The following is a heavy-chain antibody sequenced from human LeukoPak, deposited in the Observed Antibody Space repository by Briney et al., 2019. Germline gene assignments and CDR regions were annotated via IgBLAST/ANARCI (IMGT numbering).Heavy chain of an antibody. Sequence: SQTLSLTCTVSGGSISSGSYYWSWIRQPAGKGLEWIGRIYTSGSTNYNPSLKSRVTISVDTSKNQFSLKLSSVTAADTAVYYCAREDFWSGYYSGSSFPLWGQGTLVTVSS. CDR3: AREDFWSGYYSGSSFPL. CDR1: GGSISSGSYY. J-gene: IGHJ4*02. CDR2: IYTSGST. D-gene: IGHD3-3*01. V-gene: IGHV4-61*02.